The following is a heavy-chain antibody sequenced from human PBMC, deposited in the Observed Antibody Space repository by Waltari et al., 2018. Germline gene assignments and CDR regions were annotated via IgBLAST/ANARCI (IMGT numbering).Heavy chain of an antibody. D-gene: IGHD3-10*01. V-gene: IGHV4-59*02. CDR3: TRGLFGRSWTPYY. CDR1: GASVRDYY. CDR2: IYDSGAT. Sequence: QVQLQESGPGLVRPSETLSLTGTVSGASVRDYYWNWIRLPPGKGLEWIGTIYDSGATYYNPSLKSRLTMLMDTSKNQFSLILESVTAADRGLYYCTRGLFGRSWTPYYWGQGTLVTVSS. J-gene: IGHJ4*02.